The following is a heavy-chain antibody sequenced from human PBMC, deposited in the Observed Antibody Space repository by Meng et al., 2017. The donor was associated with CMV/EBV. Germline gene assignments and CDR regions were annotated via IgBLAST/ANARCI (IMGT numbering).Heavy chain of an antibody. CDR2: IGTAGDT. Sequence: GGSLRLSCAACGFTFSSYDMHWVRQATGKGLEWVSAIGTAGDTYYTGSVKGQFTISRENAKNSLYLQMNSLRAGDTAVYYCARFDGGYIGYHYYYYGMDVWGQGTTVTVSS. CDR1: GFTFSSYD. D-gene: IGHD1-1*01. J-gene: IGHJ6*02. CDR3: ARFDGGYIGYHYYYYGMDV. V-gene: IGHV3-13*03.